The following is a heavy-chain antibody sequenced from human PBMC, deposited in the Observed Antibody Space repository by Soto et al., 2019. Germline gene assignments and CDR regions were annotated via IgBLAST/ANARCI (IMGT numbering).Heavy chain of an antibody. Sequence: ASVKVSCKASGYTFTSYDINWVRQATGQGLEWMGWMNPNSGNTGYAQKFQGRVTMTRNTSISTAYMELSSLRSEDTAVYYCYGSYGDYDPFPDYWGQGTLVTVSS. D-gene: IGHD4-17*01. V-gene: IGHV1-8*01. CDR3: YGSYGDYDPFPDY. J-gene: IGHJ4*02. CDR1: GYTFTSYD. CDR2: MNPNSGNT.